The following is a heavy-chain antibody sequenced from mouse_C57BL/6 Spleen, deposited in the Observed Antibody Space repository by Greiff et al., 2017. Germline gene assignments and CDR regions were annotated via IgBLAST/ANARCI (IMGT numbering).Heavy chain of an antibody. CDR3: TMGLGY. V-gene: IGHV1-15*01. CDR2: IDPETGGT. CDR1: GYTFTDYE. Sequence: VQLQESGAELVRPGASVTLSCKASGYTFTDYEMHWVKQTPVHGLEWIGAIDPETGGTAYNQKFKGKAILTADKSSSTAYMELRSLTSEDSAVYYCTMGLGYWGQGTTLTVSS. D-gene: IGHD2-2*01. J-gene: IGHJ2*01.